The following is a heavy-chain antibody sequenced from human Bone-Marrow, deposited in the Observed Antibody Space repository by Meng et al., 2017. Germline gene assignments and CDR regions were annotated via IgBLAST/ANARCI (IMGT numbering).Heavy chain of an antibody. D-gene: IGHD3-9*01. Sequence: GESLKISCAASGFTFSSYWMTWVRQAPGKGLEWVANIKQDGSETYFVDSVKGRFTISRDNAKKSLYLQMNSLRAEDTAVYYCASQGGWLRYFDWSMDYWGQGTLVTVSS. J-gene: IGHJ4*02. CDR3: ASQGGWLRYFDWSMDY. CDR2: IKQDGSET. CDR1: GFTFSSYW. V-gene: IGHV3-7*01.